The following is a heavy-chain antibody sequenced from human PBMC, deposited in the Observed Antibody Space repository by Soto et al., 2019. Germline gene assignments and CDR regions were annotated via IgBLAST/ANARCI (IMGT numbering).Heavy chain of an antibody. CDR2: INAGNGNT. CDR3: ARDQYYYGSGSV. J-gene: IGHJ6*04. Sequence: ASVKVSCKASGYTFTSYAMHWVRQAPGQRLEWMGWINAGNGNTKYSQKFQGRVTIARDTSASTAYMELSSLRSEDTAVYYCARDQYYYGSGSVWGKGTTVTVSS. D-gene: IGHD3-10*01. CDR1: GYTFTSYA. V-gene: IGHV1-3*01.